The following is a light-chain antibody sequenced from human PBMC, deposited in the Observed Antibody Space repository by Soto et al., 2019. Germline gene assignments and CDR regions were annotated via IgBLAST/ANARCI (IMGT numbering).Light chain of an antibody. CDR3: AAWDDSLSVPYV. Sequence: QSALTQPPSASGTPGQRVTISCSGSSSNIGSNYVYWYQQLPGTAPKLLIYRNNQRPSGVPDRFSGSKSGTSASLAISGLRSEDEADYYCAAWDDSLSVPYVFGTGTRSPS. J-gene: IGLJ1*01. CDR1: SSNIGSNY. V-gene: IGLV1-47*01. CDR2: RNN.